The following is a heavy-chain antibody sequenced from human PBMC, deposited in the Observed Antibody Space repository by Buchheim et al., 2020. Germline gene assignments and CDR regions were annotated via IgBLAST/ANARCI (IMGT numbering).Heavy chain of an antibody. D-gene: IGHD3-3*01. CDR3: AKDRGYDLWSGYYYYYYGMDV. CDR1: GFTFSSYA. J-gene: IGHJ6*02. CDR2: ISGSGGST. V-gene: IGHV3-23*01. Sequence: EVQLLESGGGLVQPGGSLRLSCAASGFTFSSYAMSWVRQAPGKGLEWVSAISGSGGSTYYADSVKGRFTISRDNSKNTLYLQMNSLRADDTAVYYCAKDRGYDLWSGYYYYYYGMDVWGQGTT.